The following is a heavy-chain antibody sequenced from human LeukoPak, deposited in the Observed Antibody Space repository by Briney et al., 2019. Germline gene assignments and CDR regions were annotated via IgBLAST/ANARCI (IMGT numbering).Heavy chain of an antibody. Sequence: GGSLRLSCAASGFTFSNYWMSWVRQAPGKGLEWVANIKQDGSEKYYVDSVKGRFTISRDNAKNSLYLQMNSLRAEDTAVYYCARDFRIEANDGGNWGQGTLVTVSS. J-gene: IGHJ4*02. CDR2: IKQDGSEK. V-gene: IGHV3-7*01. CDR3: ARDFRIEANDGGN. D-gene: IGHD1-1*01. CDR1: GFTFSNYW.